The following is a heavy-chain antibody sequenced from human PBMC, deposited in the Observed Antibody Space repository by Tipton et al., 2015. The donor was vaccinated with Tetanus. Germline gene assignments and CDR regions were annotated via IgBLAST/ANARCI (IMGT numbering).Heavy chain of an antibody. CDR3: ARDHTDYCGGDRYLGYFDL. D-gene: IGHD2-21*02. V-gene: IGHV1-18*01. CDR2: ISAYNGNT. J-gene: IGHJ2*01. CDR1: GCTFTSYG. Sequence: QSGPEVKKPGASVKVSCKASGCTFTSYGISWVRQAPGQGLEWMGWISAYNGNTNYAQKLQGRVTMTTDTSTSTAYMELRSLRSDDTAVYYCARDHTDYCGGDRYLGYFDLWGRGTLVTVSS.